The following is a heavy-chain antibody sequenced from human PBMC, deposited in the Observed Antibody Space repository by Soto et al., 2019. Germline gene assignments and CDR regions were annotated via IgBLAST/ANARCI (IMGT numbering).Heavy chain of an antibody. V-gene: IGHV4-59*08. J-gene: IGHJ6*02. CDR3: ARQLSFGTLYGMDV. CDR1: GGSISSYY. CDR2: IYYSGSA. D-gene: IGHD3-10*01. Sequence: QVQLQESGPGLVKPSETLSLTCTVSGGSISSYYWSWIRQPPGKGLEWIGYIYYSGSANYNPSLKSRVTISVDTSKKQFSLKLSSVTAADTAVYYCARQLSFGTLYGMDVWGQGTTVTVSS.